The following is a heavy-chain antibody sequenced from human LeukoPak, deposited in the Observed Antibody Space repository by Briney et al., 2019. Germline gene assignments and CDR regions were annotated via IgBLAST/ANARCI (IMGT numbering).Heavy chain of an antibody. D-gene: IGHD3-10*01. CDR2: IQSKGDGGST. V-gene: IGHV3-15*01. J-gene: IGHJ4*02. Sequence: PGGSLRLSCAASGLTFSDVWMSWVRQTPGKGLEWVGRIQSKGDGGSTDYAAPVKGRFTIPRDDSESTVYLQMNSLRAEDTAVYYCAKDRLRFGELSHNLFDYWGQGTLVTVSS. CDR3: AKDRLRFGELSHNLFDY. CDR1: GLTFSDVW.